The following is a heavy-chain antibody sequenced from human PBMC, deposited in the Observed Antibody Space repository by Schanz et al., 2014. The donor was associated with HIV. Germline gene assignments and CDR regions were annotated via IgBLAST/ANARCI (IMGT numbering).Heavy chain of an antibody. V-gene: IGHV3-21*04. J-gene: IGHJ4*03. Sequence: EVQLVESGGGLVKPGGSLRLSCAASGFTLSSYTMTWVRQAPGKGLEWVSSISTSGYIYYADSVKGRFSISRDSAKNALYLQMNSLSAADTAVYFCARARFGDWGQGTLVTVSS. CDR3: ARARFGD. D-gene: IGHD3-3*01. CDR2: ISTSGYI. CDR1: GFTLSSYT.